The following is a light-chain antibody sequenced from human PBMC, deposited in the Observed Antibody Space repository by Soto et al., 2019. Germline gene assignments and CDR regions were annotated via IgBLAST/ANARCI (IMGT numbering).Light chain of an antibody. V-gene: IGKV3-20*01. Sequence: EIVLTQSPGTLSLSPGERATLSCRASQSVNSNYLAWYQQKPGQAPRLLIYGASSRATGIPDRFSGSGSGTDFTLTISRLEPEDFAVYYCQQCGGSPSYTFGQGTKLEIK. CDR2: GAS. CDR3: QQCGGSPSYT. J-gene: IGKJ2*01. CDR1: QSVNSNY.